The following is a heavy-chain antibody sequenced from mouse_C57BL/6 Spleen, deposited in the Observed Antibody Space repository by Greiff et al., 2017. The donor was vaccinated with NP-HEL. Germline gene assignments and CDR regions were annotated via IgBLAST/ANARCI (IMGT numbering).Heavy chain of an antibody. J-gene: IGHJ3*01. CDR3: AREGDYVFAY. CDR2: ISDGGSYT. Sequence: EVQVVESGGGLVKPGGSLKLSCAASGFTFSSYAMSWVRQTPEKRLVWVATISDGGSYTYYPDNVKGRFTIARDKAKNNLYLQMSHLKSEDTAMYYCAREGDYVFAYWGQGTLVTVSA. V-gene: IGHV5-4*01. D-gene: IGHD2-4*01. CDR1: GFTFSSYA.